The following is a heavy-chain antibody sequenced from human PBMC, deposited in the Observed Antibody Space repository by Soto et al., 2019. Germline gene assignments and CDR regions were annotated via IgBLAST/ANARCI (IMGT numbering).Heavy chain of an antibody. Sequence: WGSLRLSCEASGFDFRIYEMNWVRQAPGKGLEWLSYIGSTGSTIYYADSVKGRFTISRDDGKNSVYLQMNTLRAEDTAVYYCARRGYSGYDWGWYFDFWGQGTPVTVSS. CDR1: GFDFRIYE. D-gene: IGHD5-12*01. V-gene: IGHV3-48*03. J-gene: IGHJ4*02. CDR2: IGSTGSTI. CDR3: ARRGYSGYDWGWYFDF.